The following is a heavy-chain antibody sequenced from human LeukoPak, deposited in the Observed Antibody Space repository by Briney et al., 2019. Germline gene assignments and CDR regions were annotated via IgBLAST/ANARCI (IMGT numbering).Heavy chain of an antibody. D-gene: IGHD3-22*01. CDR3: ARDRGDYDSSGYYYDY. CDR2: TYYRSKWYN. J-gene: IGHJ4*02. V-gene: IGHV6-1*01. Sequence: SQTLSLTCAISGDSVSSNSAAWNWIRQSPSRGLEWLGRTYYRSKWYNDYAVSVKSRITINPDTSKNQCSLQLNSVTPEDTAVYYCARDRGDYDSSGYYYDYWGQGTLVTVSS. CDR1: GDSVSSNSAA.